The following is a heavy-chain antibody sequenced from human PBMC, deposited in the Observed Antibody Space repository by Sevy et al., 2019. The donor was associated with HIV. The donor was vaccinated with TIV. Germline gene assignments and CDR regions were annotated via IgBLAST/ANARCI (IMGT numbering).Heavy chain of an antibody. Sequence: GGSLRLSCAASGFTFSTYSMSWVRQAPGKGLEWVSYISGFNNYIYYADSLRGRFTISRDNAKNSLYLQMNNLRAEDTAVYYCARGASSGWDYLDYRGQGTLVTVSS. CDR3: ARGASSGWDYLDY. V-gene: IGHV3-21*01. J-gene: IGHJ4*02. D-gene: IGHD6-19*01. CDR1: GFTFSTYS. CDR2: ISGFNNYI.